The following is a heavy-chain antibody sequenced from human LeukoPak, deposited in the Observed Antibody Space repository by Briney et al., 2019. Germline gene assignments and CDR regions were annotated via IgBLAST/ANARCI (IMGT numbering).Heavy chain of an antibody. CDR3: ARHLGAQSLIAFDI. Sequence: SETLSLTCTASGGSINRYYRSWIRQPAEKGLEWIGRIYSTGSTNYNPSLKSRGTMSVDTSKNHFSLKLNSVTAADTAVYYCARHLGAQSLIAFDIWGQGTMVTVSS. CDR2: IYSTGST. V-gene: IGHV4-4*07. CDR1: GGSINRYY. J-gene: IGHJ3*02. D-gene: IGHD3-16*01.